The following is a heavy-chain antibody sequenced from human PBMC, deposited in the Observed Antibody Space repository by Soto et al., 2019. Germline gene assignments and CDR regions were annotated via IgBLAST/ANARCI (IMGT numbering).Heavy chain of an antibody. Sequence: EVQLVESGGGLVQPGGSLRLSCAASGFTVSSKYMSWVRQAPGKGLEWVSLIQSGGPTYYADSVKGRFTISRDTSENTVHLQMDSLRADDTAVYYCPRDDVLCDGGRCYGVPLDVCGKGTTVTVSS. D-gene: IGHD2-15*01. J-gene: IGHJ6*04. CDR1: GFTVSSKY. V-gene: IGHV3-66*01. CDR2: IQSGGPT. CDR3: PRDDVLCDGGRCYGVPLDV.